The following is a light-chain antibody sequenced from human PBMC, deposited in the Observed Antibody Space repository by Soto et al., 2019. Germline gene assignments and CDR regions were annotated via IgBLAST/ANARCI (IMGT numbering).Light chain of an antibody. Sequence: DIVMTQSPLSLPVTPGEPASISCRSSQSLLHSNGYNYLDWYLQKPGQSPQLLIYFGSIRASGVPDRFSGSGSGTDFTLKISRVEDEEVEVYYCMQALQTPTFGQGTKLEIK. CDR3: MQALQTPT. CDR2: FGS. J-gene: IGKJ2*01. CDR1: QSLLHSNGYNY. V-gene: IGKV2-28*01.